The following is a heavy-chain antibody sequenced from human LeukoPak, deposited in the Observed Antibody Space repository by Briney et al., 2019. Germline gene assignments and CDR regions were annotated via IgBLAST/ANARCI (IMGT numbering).Heavy chain of an antibody. Sequence: ASVKVSCKASGYTFTSYAMHWVRQAPGQRLEWMGWINAGNGNTKYSQKFQGRVTITRDTSASTAYMELSSLRSEDTAVYYCARGLWFGELLKLFDCWGQGTLVTVSS. J-gene: IGHJ4*02. CDR3: ARGLWFGELLKLFDC. D-gene: IGHD3-10*01. V-gene: IGHV1-3*01. CDR1: GYTFTSYA. CDR2: INAGNGNT.